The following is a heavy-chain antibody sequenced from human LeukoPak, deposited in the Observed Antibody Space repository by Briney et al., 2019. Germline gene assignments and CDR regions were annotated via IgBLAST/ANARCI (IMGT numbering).Heavy chain of an antibody. CDR1: GGSFGGYY. J-gene: IGHJ4*02. D-gene: IGHD3-3*01. CDR3: ARGHTTIFGVVDY. V-gene: IGHV4-34*01. Sequence: SETLSLTCAVYGGSFGGYYWSWIRQPPGKGLEWIGEINHSGSTNYNPSLKSRVTISVDTSKNQFSLKLSSVTAADTAVYYCARGHTTIFGVVDYWGQGTLVTVS. CDR2: INHSGST.